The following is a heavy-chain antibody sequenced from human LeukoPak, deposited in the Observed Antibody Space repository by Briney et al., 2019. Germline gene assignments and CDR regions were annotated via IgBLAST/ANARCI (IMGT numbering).Heavy chain of an antibody. J-gene: IGHJ6*02. CDR1: GYTFTSYA. CDR2: INAGNGNT. CDR3: AREEGTAMAPSYYYGMDV. V-gene: IGHV1-3*01. Sequence: GASVTVSCKASGYTFTSYAMHWVRQARGQRLEWMGWINAGNGNTKYSQKFQGRVTITRDTSASTAYMELSSLRSEDTAVYYCAREEGTAMAPSYYYGMDVWGQGTTVTVSS. D-gene: IGHD5-18*01.